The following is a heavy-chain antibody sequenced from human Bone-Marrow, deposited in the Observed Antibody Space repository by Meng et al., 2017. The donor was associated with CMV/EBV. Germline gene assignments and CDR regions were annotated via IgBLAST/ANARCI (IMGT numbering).Heavy chain of an antibody. V-gene: IGHV1-69*05. CDR1: GGTFSSYA. CDR3: ATSSLGGYYGPVDY. J-gene: IGHJ4*02. D-gene: IGHD3-3*01. CDR2: IIPIFGTA. Sequence: SVKVSCKASGGTFSSYAISWVRQAPGQGLEWMGGIIPIFGTANYAQKFQGRVTITTDESTSTAYMELRRMRSDDTAVYYCATSSLGGYYGPVDYWGQGTLVTVSS.